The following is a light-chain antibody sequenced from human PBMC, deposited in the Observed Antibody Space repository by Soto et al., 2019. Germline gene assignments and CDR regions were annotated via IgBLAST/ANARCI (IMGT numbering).Light chain of an antibody. CDR3: SSYSSSSTLPYV. J-gene: IGLJ1*01. Sequence: QSALTQPASVSGSPGQSITISCTGTSSDVGTYNYVSWYQQHPGKAPKLMIYEVTNRPSGVSNRFSGSKSGNTASLTMSGLQAEDEADYYCSSYSSSSTLPYVFGTGTKLTVL. CDR1: SSDVGTYNY. V-gene: IGLV2-14*01. CDR2: EVT.